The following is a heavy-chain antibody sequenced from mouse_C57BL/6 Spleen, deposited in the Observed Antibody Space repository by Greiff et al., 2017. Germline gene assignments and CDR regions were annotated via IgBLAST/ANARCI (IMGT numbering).Heavy chain of an antibody. D-gene: IGHD1-1*01. CDR3: ERRGITTVVAGDYFDY. V-gene: IGHV5-6*01. Sequence: EVQLVESGGDLVKPGGSLKLSCAASGFTFSSYGMSWVRQTPDKRLEWVATISTGGSYTYYPDSVKGRFTITRDNAENTLYLQMSSLKSEDTAVYDGERRGITTVVAGDYFDYWGQGTTLTVSS. J-gene: IGHJ2*01. CDR1: GFTFSSYG. CDR2: ISTGGSYT.